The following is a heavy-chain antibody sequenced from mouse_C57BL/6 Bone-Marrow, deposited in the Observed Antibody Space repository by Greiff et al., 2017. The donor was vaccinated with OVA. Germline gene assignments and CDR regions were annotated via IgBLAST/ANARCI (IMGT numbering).Heavy chain of an antibody. V-gene: IGHV1-7*01. Sequence: QVQLQQSGAELAKPGASVKLSCKASGYTFTSYWMHWVKQRPGQGLEWIGYINPSSGYTKYNQKFKDKATLTAAKSSSTAYMQLSSLTYEDSAVYYCARSHYYFDYWGQGTTLTVSS. CDR3: ARSHYYFDY. J-gene: IGHJ2*01. CDR1: GYTFTSYW. CDR2: INPSSGYT.